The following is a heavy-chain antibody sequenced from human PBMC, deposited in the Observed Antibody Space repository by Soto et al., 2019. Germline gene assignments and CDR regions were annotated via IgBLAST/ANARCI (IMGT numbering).Heavy chain of an antibody. V-gene: IGHV1-69*01. CDR2: IITIFGTA. D-gene: IGHD1-26*01. CDR3: ERVRGVLGAEHYYYSYGMDV. J-gene: IGHJ6*02. CDR1: GGTFSSYA. Sequence: QVQLVQSGAEVKKPGSSVKVSCKASGGTFSSYAISWVRQAPGHGLEWMGGIITIFGTANYAQKFQGRVTITAEESTSTAYMELSSLRSDDTAVYCCERVRGVLGAEHYYYSYGMDVWGQGTTVPVSS.